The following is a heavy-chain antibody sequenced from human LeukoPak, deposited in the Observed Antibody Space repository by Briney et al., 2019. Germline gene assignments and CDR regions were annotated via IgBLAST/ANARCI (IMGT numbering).Heavy chain of an antibody. V-gene: IGHV3-30-3*01. CDR2: ISYDGSNK. D-gene: IGHD3-3*01. Sequence: PRGSLRLSCAASGFTFSSYAMHWVRQAPGKGLEWVAVISYDGSNKYYADSVKGRFTISRDNAKNSLYLQMNSLRAEDTAVYYCTKYYDFWSGYHAFDIWGQGTMVTVSS. CDR3: TKYYDFWSGYHAFDI. J-gene: IGHJ3*02. CDR1: GFTFSSYA.